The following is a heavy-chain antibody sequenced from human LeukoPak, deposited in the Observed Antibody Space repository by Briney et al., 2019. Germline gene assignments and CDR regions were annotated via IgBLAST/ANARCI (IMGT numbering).Heavy chain of an antibody. J-gene: IGHJ3*02. V-gene: IGHV1-2*02. Sequence: GASVKVSCKASGYTFTGYYMHWVRRAPGQGLEWMGWINPNSGGTNYAQKFQGRVTMTRDMSTSTVYMELSSLRSEDTAVYSCARGEYSSPRSAFDIWSQGTMVTVSS. CDR2: INPNSGGT. CDR1: GYTFTGYY. CDR3: ARGEYSSPRSAFDI. D-gene: IGHD6-6*01.